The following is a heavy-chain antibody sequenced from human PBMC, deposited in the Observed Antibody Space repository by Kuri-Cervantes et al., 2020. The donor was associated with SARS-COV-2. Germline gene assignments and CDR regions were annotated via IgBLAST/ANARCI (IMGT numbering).Heavy chain of an antibody. V-gene: IGHV3-74*01. CDR2: INSDGSST. J-gene: IGHJ4*02. D-gene: IGHD3-10*01. Sequence: GESLKISCAASGFTFSSYWMHWVRQAPGKGLVWVSRINSDGSSTSYADSVKGRFTISRDNSKNTLYLQMNSLRAEDTAVYYCAKEGFFYGSGRHFDYWGQGTLVTVSS. CDR1: GFTFSSYW. CDR3: AKEGFFYGSGRHFDY.